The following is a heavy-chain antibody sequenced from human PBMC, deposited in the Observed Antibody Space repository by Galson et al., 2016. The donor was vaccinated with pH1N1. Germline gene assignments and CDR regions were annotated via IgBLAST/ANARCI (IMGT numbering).Heavy chain of an antibody. CDR1: GYTFSAFR. CDR3: TRDGTDWSNNIDF. J-gene: IGHJ4*02. D-gene: IGHD3-9*01. Sequence: SLRLSCAGSGYTFSAFRMHWVRQVPGKGLVWVSRISSDGTETFYTDSVRGRFTISRDNAKNTLYLDMASLTTDDTAVYYCTRDGTDWSNNIDFWGQGTLVTVSS. V-gene: IGHV3-74*01. CDR2: ISSDGTET.